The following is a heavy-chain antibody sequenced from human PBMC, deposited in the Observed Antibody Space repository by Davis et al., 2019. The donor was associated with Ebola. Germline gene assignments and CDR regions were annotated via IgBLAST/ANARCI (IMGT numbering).Heavy chain of an antibody. CDR2: INPNSGGT. Sequence: ASVKVSCKASGYTFTGYYMHWVRQAPGQGLEWMGWINPNSGGTNYAQKLQGRVTMTTDTSTSTAYMELRSLRSDDTAVYYCARFWGRGGYDSRRYMDVWGKGTTVTVSS. D-gene: IGHD3-22*01. CDR3: ARFWGRGGYDSRRYMDV. J-gene: IGHJ6*03. V-gene: IGHV1-2*02. CDR1: GYTFTGYY.